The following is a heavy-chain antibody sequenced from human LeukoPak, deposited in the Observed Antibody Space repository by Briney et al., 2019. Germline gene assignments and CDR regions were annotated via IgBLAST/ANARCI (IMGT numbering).Heavy chain of an antibody. CDR1: GGSISSYY. V-gene: IGHV4-59*01. CDR3: ARGGYYGSGNDFRFDP. Sequence: SSETLSLTCTVSGGSISSYYWSWIRQPPGKGLEWIGYIYYSGSTNYKPSLKSRVTISVDTSKNQFSLKLSSVTAADTAVYYCARGGYYGSGNDFRFDPWGQGTLVTVS. J-gene: IGHJ5*02. CDR2: IYYSGST. D-gene: IGHD3-10*01.